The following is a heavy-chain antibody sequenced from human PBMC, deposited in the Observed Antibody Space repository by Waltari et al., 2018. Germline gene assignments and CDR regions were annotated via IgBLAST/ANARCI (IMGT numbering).Heavy chain of an antibody. Sequence: QVQLQESGPGLVKPSETLSLTCTVSGGSISSYYWSWIRQPPGKGLEWIGYIYYSGSTTYNPSLKSRVTISVDTSKNQFSLKLSSVTAADTAGYYCASALSRQYYFDYWGQGTLVTVSS. J-gene: IGHJ4*02. CDR3: ASALSRQYYFDY. CDR1: GGSISSYY. D-gene: IGHD4-4*01. CDR2: IYYSGST. V-gene: IGHV4-59*01.